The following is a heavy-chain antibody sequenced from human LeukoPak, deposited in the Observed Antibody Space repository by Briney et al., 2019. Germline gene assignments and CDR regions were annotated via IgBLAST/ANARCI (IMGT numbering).Heavy chain of an antibody. CDR3: ANPHTIFGVAATHDAFDI. Sequence: GGSLRLSCAASGFTFSSYATHWVRQAPGKGLEWVAIISYDGRNQYYADSVKGRFTISRDNSKNTLYLQMNSLRAEDTAVYYCANPHTIFGVAATHDAFDIWGQGTMVTVSS. CDR1: GFTFSSYA. J-gene: IGHJ3*02. CDR2: ISYDGRNQ. V-gene: IGHV3-30*14. D-gene: IGHD3-3*01.